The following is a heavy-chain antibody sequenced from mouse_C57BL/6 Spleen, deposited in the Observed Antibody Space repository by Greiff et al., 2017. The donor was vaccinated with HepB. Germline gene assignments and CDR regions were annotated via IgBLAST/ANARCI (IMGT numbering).Heavy chain of an antibody. CDR2: IDPSDSET. D-gene: IGHD1-1*01. V-gene: IGHV1-52*01. J-gene: IGHJ1*03. CDR1: GYTFTSYW. Sequence: QVQLQQSGAELVRPGSSVKLSCKASGYTFTSYWMHWVKQRPIQGLEWIGNIDPSDSETHYNQKFKDKATLTVDKSSSTAYMQLSSLTSEDSAVYYCAREGYYYGSSYRYFDVWGTGTTVTVSS. CDR3: AREGYYYGSSYRYFDV.